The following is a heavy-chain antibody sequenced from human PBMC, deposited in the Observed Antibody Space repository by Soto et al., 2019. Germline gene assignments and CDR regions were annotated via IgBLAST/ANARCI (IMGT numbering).Heavy chain of an antibody. CDR1: GFTFSSYW. CDR2: INSDGSST. D-gene: IGHD3-3*01. J-gene: IGHJ6*02. Sequence: GSLRLSCAASGFTFSSYWMHWVRQAPGKGLVWVSRINSDGSSTSYADSVKGRFTISRDNAKNTLYLQMNSLRAEDTAVYYCARRERFLEWSVPASGMDVWGQGTTVTVSS. V-gene: IGHV3-74*01. CDR3: ARRERFLEWSVPASGMDV.